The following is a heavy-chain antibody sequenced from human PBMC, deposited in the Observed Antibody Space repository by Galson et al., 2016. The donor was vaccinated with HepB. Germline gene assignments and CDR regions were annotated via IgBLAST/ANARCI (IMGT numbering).Heavy chain of an antibody. CDR1: GFSIYV. CDR3: AKDLHPEIARSSSDFWRGHARRQSAGDYVIDV. J-gene: IGHJ6*02. Sequence: SLRLSCAASGFSIYVMSWVRQAPGRGLEWVATFSGSDGSTFYGDSVKGRFIISRDSSKTTLFLQMNSLRVEDTAVYYCAKDLHPEIARSSSDFWRGHARRQSAGDYVIDVWGQGTTVTVSS. CDR2: FSGSDGST. D-gene: IGHD3-3*01. V-gene: IGHV3-23*01.